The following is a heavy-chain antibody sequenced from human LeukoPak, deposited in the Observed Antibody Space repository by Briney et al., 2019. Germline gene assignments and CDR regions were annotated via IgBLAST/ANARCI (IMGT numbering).Heavy chain of an antibody. J-gene: IGHJ3*02. CDR2: IYYSGST. V-gene: IGHV4-59*01. CDR1: GASIINYY. Sequence: PSETLSLTHTLSGASIINYYWSWIRQPPGKWLEWIGYIYYSGSTSYNPSLKSRVTISVDTSKSQFSLNLSSVTAADTAVYYYAREFYYDSSFSFDIWGQGTMVTVSS. CDR3: AREFYYDSSFSFDI. D-gene: IGHD3-22*01.